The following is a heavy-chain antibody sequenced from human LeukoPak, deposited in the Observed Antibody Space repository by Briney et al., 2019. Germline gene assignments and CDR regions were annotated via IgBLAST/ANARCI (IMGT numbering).Heavy chain of an antibody. V-gene: IGHV4-59*12. D-gene: IGHD3-22*01. Sequence: SETLSLTCTVSGGSISSYYWSWIRQPPGKGLEWIGYIYYSGSTNYNPSLKSRVTISVDTSKNQSSLKLSSVTAADTAVYYCARGLTTDVEYYYDSSGYYRYYFDYWGQGTLVTVSS. CDR3: ARGLTTDVEYYYDSSGYYRYYFDY. CDR2: IYYSGST. CDR1: GGSISSYY. J-gene: IGHJ4*02.